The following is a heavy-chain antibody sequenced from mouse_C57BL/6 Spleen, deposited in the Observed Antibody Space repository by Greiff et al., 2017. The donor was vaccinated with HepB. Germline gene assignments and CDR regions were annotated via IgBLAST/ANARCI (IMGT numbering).Heavy chain of an antibody. J-gene: IGHJ1*03. CDR3: ARLDYGWYFDV. CDR1: GFTFSDYY. V-gene: IGHV5-12*01. Sequence: EVMLVESGGGLVQPGGSLKLSCAASGFTFSDYYMYWVRQTPEKRLEWVAYISNGGGSTYYPDTVKGRFTISRDNAKNTLYLQMSRLKSEDTAMYYCARLDYGWYFDVWGTGTTVTVSS. CDR2: ISNGGGST. D-gene: IGHD2-4*01.